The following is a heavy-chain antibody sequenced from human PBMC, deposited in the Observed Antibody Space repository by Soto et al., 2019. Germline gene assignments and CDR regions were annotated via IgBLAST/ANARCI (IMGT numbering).Heavy chain of an antibody. J-gene: IGHJ6*03. Sequence: EVQLLESGGGLVQPGGSLRLSCAASGFSFSTYAMTWVRQAPGKGLEWVSTITPSGGNTYYADSVKVRFTITRANSENTLFLPMNSLRAEDTAVYYCAVRYCPNGVCYTNFYYYLDIWGEGTSVTVSS. CDR1: GFSFSTYA. CDR2: ITPSGGNT. CDR3: AVRYCPNGVCYTNFYYYLDI. D-gene: IGHD2-8*01. V-gene: IGHV3-23*01.